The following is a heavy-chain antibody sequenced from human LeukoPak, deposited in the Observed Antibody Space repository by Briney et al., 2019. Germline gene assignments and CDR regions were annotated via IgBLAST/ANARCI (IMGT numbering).Heavy chain of an antibody. CDR1: GFTFSSYA. J-gene: IGHJ4*02. V-gene: IGHV3-23*01. CDR2: ISGSGGST. D-gene: IGHD3-22*01. Sequence: GGSLRLSCAASGFTFSSYAMSRVRQAPGKGLEWVSAISGSGGSTYYADSVKGRFTISRDNSKNTLYLQMNGLRAEDTAVYYCAKDPRIVVVINDYFDYWGQGTLVTVSS. CDR3: AKDPRIVVVINDYFDY.